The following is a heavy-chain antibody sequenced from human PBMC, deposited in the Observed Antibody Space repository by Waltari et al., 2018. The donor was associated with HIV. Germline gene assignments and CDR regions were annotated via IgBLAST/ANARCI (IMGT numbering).Heavy chain of an antibody. Sequence: QVQLVESGGGVVQPGRYLRLPCAASGFPFSGYGMHWVRQAPGKGLEWVAVISYDGSNKYYADSVKGRFTISRDNSKNTLYLQMNSLRAEDTAVYYCAKPAAMASYGMDVWGQGTTVTVSS. CDR1: GFPFSGYG. D-gene: IGHD5-18*01. CDR2: ISYDGSNK. J-gene: IGHJ6*02. CDR3: AKPAAMASYGMDV. V-gene: IGHV3-30*18.